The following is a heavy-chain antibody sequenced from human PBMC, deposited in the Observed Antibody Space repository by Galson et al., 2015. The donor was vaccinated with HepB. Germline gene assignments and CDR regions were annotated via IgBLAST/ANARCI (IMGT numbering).Heavy chain of an antibody. CDR3: ATIGVVEATGVRYFHH. J-gene: IGHJ1*01. CDR1: GYTISPYS. CDR2: INTKTGNP. Sequence: SVKVSCKASGYTISPYSMTWVRQAPGQGLEWVGWINTKTGNPRYAQGFTGRFVLSLDTSVSTAYLEITSLKAEDTAVYYCATIGVVEATGVRYFHHWGQGTLVTVSS. D-gene: IGHD2-15*01. V-gene: IGHV7-4-1*02.